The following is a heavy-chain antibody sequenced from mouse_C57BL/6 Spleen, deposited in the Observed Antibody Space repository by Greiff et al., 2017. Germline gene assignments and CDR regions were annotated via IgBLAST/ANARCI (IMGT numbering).Heavy chain of an antibody. V-gene: IGHV5-17*01. J-gene: IGHJ4*01. CDR1: GFTFSDYG. D-gene: IGHD1-1*01. Sequence: EVKLMESGGGLVKPGGSLKLSCAASGFTFSDYGMHWVRQAPEKGLEWVAYISSGSSTIYYADTVKGRFTISRDNAKNTLFLQMTSLRSADTAMYYCARSAVVAHYARDYWGQGTSVTVSS. CDR3: ARSAVVAHYARDY. CDR2: ISSGSSTI.